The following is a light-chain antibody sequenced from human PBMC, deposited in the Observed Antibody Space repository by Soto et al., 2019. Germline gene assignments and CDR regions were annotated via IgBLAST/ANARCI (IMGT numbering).Light chain of an antibody. CDR3: SSYAGSNNVV. CDR2: EVT. V-gene: IGLV2-8*01. Sequence: QSVLTQPPSASGSPGQSVTISFTGTSSDVGTYNYVSWYQQHPGKAPKLMIYEVTKRPSGVPDRFCGSKSGNSASLTVSGLQAEDEADYYCSSYAGSNNVVFGGGTKLTVL. J-gene: IGLJ2*01. CDR1: SSDVGTYNY.